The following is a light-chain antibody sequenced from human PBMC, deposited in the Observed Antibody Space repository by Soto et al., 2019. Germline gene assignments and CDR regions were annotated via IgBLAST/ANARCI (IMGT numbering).Light chain of an antibody. CDR1: QSFNSNY. CDR3: QHYNSYSEA. Sequence: EIGLTQFPGTLSLSPGERATISCTASQSFNSNYLAWYQQKTGQAPRILIYGASTRDTGIPDRFSGSGSGTECTLTISRLQPDDFATYYCQHYNSYSEAFGQGTKVDIK. J-gene: IGKJ1*01. V-gene: IGKV3-20*01. CDR2: GAS.